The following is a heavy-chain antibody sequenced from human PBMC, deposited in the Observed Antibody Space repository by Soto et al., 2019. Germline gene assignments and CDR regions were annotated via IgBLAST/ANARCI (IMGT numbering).Heavy chain of an antibody. CDR2: ISYDGSNK. D-gene: IGHD2-2*01. Sequence: PGGSLRLSCAASGFTFSSYAMHWVRQAPGKGLEWVAVISYDGSNKYYADSVKGRFTISRDNSKNTLYLQMNSLRAEDTAVYYCARGDIVVVPADTYGMDVWGQGTTVTVSS. V-gene: IGHV3-30-3*01. CDR3: ARGDIVVVPADTYGMDV. J-gene: IGHJ6*02. CDR1: GFTFSSYA.